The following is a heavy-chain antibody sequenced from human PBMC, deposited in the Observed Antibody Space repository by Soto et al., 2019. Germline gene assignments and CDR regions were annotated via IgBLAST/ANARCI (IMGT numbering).Heavy chain of an antibody. Sequence: SETLSLTCTVPGGSISSGGYYWTWIRQHPGKGLEWIGNIYYSGSTYYNPSLKSRVTISVDTSKNQFSLNLSSVTAADTAVYYCARGMENYDILTGYYPPPSDYWGLGTLVTVSS. V-gene: IGHV4-31*03. CDR1: GGSISSGGYY. CDR2: IYYSGST. D-gene: IGHD3-9*01. J-gene: IGHJ4*02. CDR3: ARGMENYDILTGYYPPPSDY.